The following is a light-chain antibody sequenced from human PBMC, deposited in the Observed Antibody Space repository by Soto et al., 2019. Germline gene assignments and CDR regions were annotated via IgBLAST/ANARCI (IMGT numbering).Light chain of an antibody. V-gene: IGLV2-14*01. J-gene: IGLJ1*01. CDR1: SSDVGGYNY. Sequence: QSALTQPASVSGSPGQSITISCTGTSSDVGGYNYVSWYQQHPGKAPKLMIYEVSNRPSGVSNRFSGSKSGNTASLTISGLQAEDEADYDCSSYTSSSTLFYVFGTGTKLTVL. CDR3: SSYTSSSTLFYV. CDR2: EVS.